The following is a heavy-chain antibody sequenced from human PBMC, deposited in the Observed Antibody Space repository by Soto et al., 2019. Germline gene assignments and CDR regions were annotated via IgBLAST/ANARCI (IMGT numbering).Heavy chain of an antibody. V-gene: IGHV4-31*03. D-gene: IGHD6-19*01. CDR2: IYYSGST. CDR3: ARDGLAEREGMDV. J-gene: IGHJ6*02. CDR1: GGSISSGGYY. Sequence: QVQLQESGPGLVKPSQTLSLTCTVSGGSISSGGYYWSGIRQHPGKGLEGIGYIYYSGSTYYNPSLKCRVTISVDTSKTQCSLKLSSVTAADTAVYYCARDGLAEREGMDVWGQGTTVTVSS.